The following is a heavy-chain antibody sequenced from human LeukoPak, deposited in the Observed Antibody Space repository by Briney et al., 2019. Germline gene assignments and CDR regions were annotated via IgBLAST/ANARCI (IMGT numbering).Heavy chain of an antibody. Sequence: HAGGSLRLSCAASGFTFSSYAMSWVRQAPGKGLEWVSGISGSGGSTYYADSVKGRFTISRDNSKNTLYLQMNSLRAEDTAVYYCARDPNGDYIGAFDFQRWGQGTQVTVSS. CDR1: GFTFSSYA. CDR3: ARDPNGDYIGAFDFQR. D-gene: IGHD4-17*01. V-gene: IGHV3-23*01. J-gene: IGHJ1*01. CDR2: ISGSGGST.